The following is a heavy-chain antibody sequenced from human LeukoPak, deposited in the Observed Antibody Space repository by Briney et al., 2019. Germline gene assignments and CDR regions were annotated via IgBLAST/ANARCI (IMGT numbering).Heavy chain of an antibody. CDR2: ISSSSSTM. J-gene: IGHJ3*02. Sequence: GGSLRLSCAASGFTFSSYSMNWVRQAPGKGLEWISYISSSSSTMYYAGSVKGRFTISRDNAKNSLYPQMNSLRAEDTAVYYCAKDQGTVVANAFDIWGQGTMVTVSS. CDR1: GFTFSSYS. CDR3: AKDQGTVVANAFDI. V-gene: IGHV3-48*01. D-gene: IGHD3-22*01.